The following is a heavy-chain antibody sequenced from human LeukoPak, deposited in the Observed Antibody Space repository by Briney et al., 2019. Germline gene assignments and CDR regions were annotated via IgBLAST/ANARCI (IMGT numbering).Heavy chain of an antibody. V-gene: IGHV3-33*01. CDR3: AREDTAMGFDY. D-gene: IGHD5-18*01. CDR2: IWYDGSNK. Sequence: GSLRLSCGASGFTFSSYGMHWVRQAPGKGLEWVAVIWYDGSNKYYVDSMKGRFTISRDNSKNTLYLQMNSLRAEDTAVYYCAREDTAMGFDYWGQGTLVTVSS. CDR1: GFTFSSYG. J-gene: IGHJ4*02.